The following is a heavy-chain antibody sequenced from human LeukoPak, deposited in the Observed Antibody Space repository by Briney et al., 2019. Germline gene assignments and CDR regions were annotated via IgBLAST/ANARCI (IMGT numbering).Heavy chain of an antibody. V-gene: IGHV3-23*01. J-gene: IGHJ3*02. CDR2: ISGGGGST. D-gene: IGHD6-6*01. CDR1: GFTFSTYA. CDR3: ARQASTGSSCSAFDN. Sequence: GSQIISCAASGFTFSTYAMSWVRQAPGMGLETVSAISGGGGSTDYADSVEWRATISRDNSKNTLYLQMNSLRAEDTAVYYCARQASTGSSCSAFDNWGKGTLDPVSS.